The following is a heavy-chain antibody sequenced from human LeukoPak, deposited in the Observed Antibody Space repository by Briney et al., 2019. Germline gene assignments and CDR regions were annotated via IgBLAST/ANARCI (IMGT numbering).Heavy chain of an antibody. J-gene: IGHJ4*02. CDR1: GGSISSGGYY. CDR2: IYHSGST. V-gene: IGHV4-30-2*01. Sequence: SETLSLTCTVSGGSISSGGYYWSWIRQPPVKGLEWIGYIYHSGSTYYNPSLKSRVTISVDRSKNQFSLKLSSVTAADTAVYYCASRQNYDFWSGYYEERDYWGQGTLVTVSS. D-gene: IGHD3-3*01. CDR3: ASRQNYDFWSGYYEERDY.